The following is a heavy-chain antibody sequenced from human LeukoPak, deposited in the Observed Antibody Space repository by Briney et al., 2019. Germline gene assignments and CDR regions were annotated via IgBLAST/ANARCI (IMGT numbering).Heavy chain of an antibody. Sequence: PGGSLRLSCAASGFTFSSYSMNWVRQAPGKGLEWVSYISSSSSTIYYADSVKGRFTISRDNARNTVYVQMDSLRAEDTAVYYCARDEGDSSGYYPGLWGQGTLVTVSS. D-gene: IGHD3-22*01. CDR2: ISSSSSTI. CDR1: GFTFSSYS. CDR3: ARDEGDSSGYYPGL. J-gene: IGHJ1*01. V-gene: IGHV3-48*01.